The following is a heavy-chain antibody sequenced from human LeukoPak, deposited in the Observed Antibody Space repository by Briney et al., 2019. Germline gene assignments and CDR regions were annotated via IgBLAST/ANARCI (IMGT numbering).Heavy chain of an antibody. CDR2: IRSKAYGGTT. CDR3: TRDPMWELWFDY. V-gene: IGHV3-49*04. J-gene: IGHJ4*02. D-gene: IGHD1-26*01. Sequence: PGGSLRLSCTASGFTFGDYAMSWVRQAPGKGLEWVGFIRSKAYGGTTEYAASVKGRFTISRDDSKSTAYLQMNSLKTEDTAVYYCTRDPMWELWFDYWGQGTLVTVSS. CDR1: GFTFGDYA.